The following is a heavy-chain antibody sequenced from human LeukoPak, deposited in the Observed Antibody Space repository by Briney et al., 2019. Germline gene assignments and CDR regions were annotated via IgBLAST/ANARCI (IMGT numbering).Heavy chain of an antibody. V-gene: IGHV3-48*01. Sequence: PGGSLRLSCVASGFTFSMHSLNWVRQTPGKGLEWVSYISSGRTEFYADSVKGRFSISRENAKNSLYLQINSLRADDTAVYYCARGDYGDYYFDYWGQGTLVTVSS. CDR3: ARGDYGDYYFDY. CDR2: ISSGRTE. CDR1: GFTFSMHS. J-gene: IGHJ4*02. D-gene: IGHD4-17*01.